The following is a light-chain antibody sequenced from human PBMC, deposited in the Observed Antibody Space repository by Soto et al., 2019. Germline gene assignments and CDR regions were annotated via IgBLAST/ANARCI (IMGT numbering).Light chain of an antibody. Sequence: EIVLTQSPATLSLSPGERATLSCRASQSVSSYLAWYQQKPGQAPRLLIYGASTRATGIPARFSGGGSGTEFTLTISSLQSEDFAVYYCQQYNIWPPWTFGQGTKVDIK. V-gene: IGKV3-15*01. CDR1: QSVSSY. J-gene: IGKJ1*01. CDR3: QQYNIWPPWT. CDR2: GAS.